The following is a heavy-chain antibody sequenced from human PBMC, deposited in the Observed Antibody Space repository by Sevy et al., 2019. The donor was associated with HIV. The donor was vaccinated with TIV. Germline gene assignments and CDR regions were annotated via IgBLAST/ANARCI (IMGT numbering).Heavy chain of an antibody. CDR1: GFTFDDYG. J-gene: IGHJ4*02. CDR3: ARGFPSVYDPTSGVHDY. V-gene: IGHV3-20*04. Sequence: GGPLRLSCVVSGFTFDDYGMSWVRQAAGKGLEWVSGINWHGGNTGYADTVKGRFTVSRDNAKNSLYLQMNNLRAEDTALYYCARGFPSVYDPTSGVHDYWGQGTLVTVSS. D-gene: IGHD3-10*01. CDR2: INWHGGNT.